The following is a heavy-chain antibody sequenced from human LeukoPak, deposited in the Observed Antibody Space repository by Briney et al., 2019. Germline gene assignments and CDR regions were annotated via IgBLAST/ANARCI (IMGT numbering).Heavy chain of an antibody. V-gene: IGHV4-30-2*01. D-gene: IGHD1-1*01. CDR1: GGSISSGGYS. CDR3: ARGYNWNNHDAFDI. J-gene: IGHJ3*02. CDR2: IYHSGST. Sequence: SETLSLTCAVSGGSISSGGYSWSWIRQPPGQGLEWIGYIYHSGSTYYNPSLKSRVTISVDRSKNQFSLKLSSVTAADTAVYYCARGYNWNNHDAFDIWGQGTMVTVSS.